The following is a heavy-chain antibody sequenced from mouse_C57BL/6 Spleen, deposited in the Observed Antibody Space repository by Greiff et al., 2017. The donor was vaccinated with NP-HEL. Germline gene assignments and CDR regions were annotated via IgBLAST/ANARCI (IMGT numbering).Heavy chain of an antibody. CDR3: ASRRGTYYYAMDY. CDR2: IYPGDGDT. Sequence: QVQLQQSGPELVKPGASVKISCKASGYAFSSSWMNWVKQRPGKGLEWIGRIYPGDGDTNYNGKFKGKATLTADKSSSTAYMQLSSLTSEDSAVYFCASRRGTYYYAMDYWGQGTSVTVSS. V-gene: IGHV1-82*01. J-gene: IGHJ4*01. D-gene: IGHD3-3*01. CDR1: GYAFSSSW.